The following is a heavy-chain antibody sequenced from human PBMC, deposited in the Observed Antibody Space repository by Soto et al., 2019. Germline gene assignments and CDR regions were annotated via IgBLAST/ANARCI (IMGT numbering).Heavy chain of an antibody. Sequence: ASVKVSCKASGYTFTSYCISWVRQAPGQGLEWMGWVNAYNGNTQYAQKLQGRVTMTTDTSTSTAYMELRSLRSDDTAVYYCARESPPADYWGQGTLVTVSS. V-gene: IGHV1-18*01. CDR3: ARESPPADY. CDR2: VNAYNGNT. CDR1: GYTFTSYC. J-gene: IGHJ4*02.